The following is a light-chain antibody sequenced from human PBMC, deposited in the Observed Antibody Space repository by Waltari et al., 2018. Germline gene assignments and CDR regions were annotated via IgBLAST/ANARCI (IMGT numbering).Light chain of an antibody. V-gene: IGLV1-44*01. CDR2: KNG. Sequence: QSVLTQPPSASGTPGQRVTISCSGSSSNIGKNTVNWYQHLPGTSPKLLIYKNGQRPSGFPDRFSGSKSGTSASLAISGPQSEDEADYYCATWDDSLNGWVFGGGTKLTVL. CDR1: SSNIGKNT. J-gene: IGLJ3*02. CDR3: ATWDDSLNGWV.